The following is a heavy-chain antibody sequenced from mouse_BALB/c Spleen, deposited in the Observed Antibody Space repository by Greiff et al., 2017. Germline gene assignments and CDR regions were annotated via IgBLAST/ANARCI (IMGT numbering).Heavy chain of an antibody. J-gene: IGHJ4*01. CDR3: ARDRGGYDGYRHYAMDY. Sequence: VKLMESGPGLVAPSQSLSITCTVSGFSLTGYGVNWVRQPPGKGLEWLGMIWGDGSTDYNSALKSRLSISKDNSKSQVFLKMNSLQTDDTARYYCARDRGGYDGYRHYAMDYWGQGTSVTVSS. V-gene: IGHV2-6-7*01. CDR1: GFSLTGYG. CDR2: IWGDGST. D-gene: IGHD2-3*01.